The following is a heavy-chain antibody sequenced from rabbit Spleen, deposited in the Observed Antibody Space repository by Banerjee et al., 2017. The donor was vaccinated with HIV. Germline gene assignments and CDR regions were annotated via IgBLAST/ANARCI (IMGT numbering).Heavy chain of an antibody. Sequence: QEQLVESGGGLVQPEGSLTLTCTASGFSFGGRDVMCWVRQAPGKGLEWIVCIDTGSSGFTYFANWAKGRFTISKTSSTTVTLQMTSLTAADTATYFCARTDGGYFGAAYKLYLWGQGTLVTVS. CDR1: GFSFGGRDV. D-gene: IGHD1-1*01. CDR3: ARTDGGYFGAAYKLYL. J-gene: IGHJ4*01. V-gene: IGHV1S45*01. CDR2: IDTGSSGFT.